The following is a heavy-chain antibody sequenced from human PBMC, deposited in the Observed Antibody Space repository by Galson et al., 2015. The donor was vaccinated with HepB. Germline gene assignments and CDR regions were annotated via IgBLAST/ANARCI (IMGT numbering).Heavy chain of an antibody. V-gene: IGHV4-59*01. D-gene: IGHD1-26*01. CDR3: ARTPGSYLGLIFDY. Sequence: ETLSLTCTVSGGSISSYYWSWIRQPPGKGLEWIGYIYYSGSTNYNPSLKSRVTISVDTSKNQFSLKLSSVTAADTAVYYCARTPGSYLGLIFDYWGQGTLVTVSS. CDR2: IYYSGST. J-gene: IGHJ4*02. CDR1: GGSISSYY.